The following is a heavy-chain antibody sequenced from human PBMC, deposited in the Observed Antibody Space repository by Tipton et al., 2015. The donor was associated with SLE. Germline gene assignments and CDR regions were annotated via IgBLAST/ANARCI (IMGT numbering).Heavy chain of an antibody. J-gene: IGHJ1*01. Sequence: SLRLSCAASGFTFSSYTMNWVRQAPGKGLDWVSSISSSSNYIYCADSVKGRFTISRDNAKNSLYLQMNNLRAEDTAVYYCARGHLSQGEGYFQHWGQGTLVTVSS. CDR3: ARGHLSQGEGYFQH. V-gene: IGHV3-21*01. CDR1: GFTFSSYT. CDR2: ISSSSNYI.